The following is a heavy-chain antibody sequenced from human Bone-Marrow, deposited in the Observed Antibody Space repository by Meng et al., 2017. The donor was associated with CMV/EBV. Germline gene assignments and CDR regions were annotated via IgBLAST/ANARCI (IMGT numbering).Heavy chain of an antibody. V-gene: IGHV1-69*05. CDR2: IIPILGTA. CDR3: ARASLAATPYYYYYGMDV. J-gene: IGHJ6*02. D-gene: IGHD2-15*01. CDR1: GGTFSSYA. Sequence: SVKVSCKASGGTFSSYAISWVRQAPGQGLEWMGGIIPILGTANYAQKFQGRVTITTDESTSTAYMELSGLRSEDTAVYYCARASLAATPYYYYYGMDVWGQGTTVTVSS.